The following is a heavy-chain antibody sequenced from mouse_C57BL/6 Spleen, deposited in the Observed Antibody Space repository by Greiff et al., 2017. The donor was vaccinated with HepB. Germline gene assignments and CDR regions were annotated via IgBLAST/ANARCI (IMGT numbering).Heavy chain of an antibody. J-gene: IGHJ3*01. CDR2: IYPGGGYT. CDR3: ARALSTVVATPFAY. Sequence: QVQLKESGAELVRPGTSVKMSCKASGYTFTNYWIGWAKQRPGHGLEWIGDIYPGGGYTNYNEKFKGKATLTADKSSSTAYMQFSSLTSEDSAIYYCARALSTVVATPFAYWGQGTLVTVSA. CDR1: GYTFTNYW. V-gene: IGHV1-63*01. D-gene: IGHD1-1*01.